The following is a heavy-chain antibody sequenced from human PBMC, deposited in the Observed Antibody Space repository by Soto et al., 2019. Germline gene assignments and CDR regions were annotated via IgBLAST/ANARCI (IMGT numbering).Heavy chain of an antibody. Sequence: SETLSLTCAVSGGSISSGGYSWSWIRQPPGKGLEWIGYIYHSGSTYYNPSLKSRVTISVDTSKNQFSLKLSSVTAADTAVYYCASRGYSYGFSLGMDVWGQGTTVTVSS. CDR1: GGSISSGGYS. D-gene: IGHD5-18*01. CDR2: IYHSGST. CDR3: ASRGYSYGFSLGMDV. V-gene: IGHV4-30-2*05. J-gene: IGHJ6*02.